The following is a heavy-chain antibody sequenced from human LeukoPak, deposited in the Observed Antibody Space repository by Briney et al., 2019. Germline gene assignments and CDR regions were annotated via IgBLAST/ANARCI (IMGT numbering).Heavy chain of an antibody. CDR1: GFSFNNYA. V-gene: IGHV3-9*03. CDR3: ARSLTPGERNAFNI. J-gene: IGHJ3*02. D-gene: IGHD1-14*01. CDR2: INWSGDNI. Sequence: GGSLRLSCAASGFSFNNYAMYWVRQAPGKGLEWVSGINWSGDNIAYADSVRGRFTISRDNAKNSLYLQMGSLRTEDMAVYYCARSLTPGERNAFNIWGQGTMVTVSS.